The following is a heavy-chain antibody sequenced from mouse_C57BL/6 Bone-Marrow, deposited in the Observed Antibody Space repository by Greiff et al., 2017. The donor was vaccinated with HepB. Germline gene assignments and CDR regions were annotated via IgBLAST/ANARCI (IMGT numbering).Heavy chain of an antibody. J-gene: IGHJ4*01. Sequence: EVQLVESGGGLVQSGRSLRLSCATSGFTFSDFYMEWVRQAPGKGLEWIAASRNKANDYTTEYSASVKGRFIVSRDTSQSILYLQMNALRAEDTAIYYCARGEPSNGDAMDYWGQGTSVTVSS. V-gene: IGHV7-1*01. CDR1: GFTFSDFY. D-gene: IGHD2-5*01. CDR3: ARGEPSNGDAMDY. CDR2: SRNKANDYTT.